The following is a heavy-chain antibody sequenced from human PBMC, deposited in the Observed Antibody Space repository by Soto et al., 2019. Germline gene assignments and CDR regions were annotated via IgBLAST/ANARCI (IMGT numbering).Heavy chain of an antibody. J-gene: IGHJ4*02. D-gene: IGHD3-22*01. CDR3: ARDRLDYYDSSGYYAPFDS. Sequence: GASVEVSCKACGATVSSYAISWVRQAPGQGLECMGGIIPIFGTANYAQKFQGRVTITADESTSTAYMELSSLRSEDTAVYYCARDRLDYYDSSGYYAPFDSSGQGTLVTVSA. CDR1: GATVSSYA. V-gene: IGHV1-69*13. CDR2: IIPIFGTA.